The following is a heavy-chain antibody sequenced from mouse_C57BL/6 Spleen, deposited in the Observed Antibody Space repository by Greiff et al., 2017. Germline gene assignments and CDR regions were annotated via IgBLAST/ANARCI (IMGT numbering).Heavy chain of an antibody. CDR2: ILPGSGST. CDR3: ARRAVIEQDCAMDY. CDR1: GYTFTGYW. D-gene: IGHD1-1*01. J-gene: IGHJ4*01. V-gene: IGHV1-9*01. Sequence: QVQLQQSGAELMKPGASVKLSCKATGYTFTGYWIEWVKQRPGHGLEWIGEILPGSGSTNYNEKFKGKATFTAATSSNTAYMQLSSLTTEDSAIDDCARRAVIEQDCAMDYWGQGTSVTVSS.